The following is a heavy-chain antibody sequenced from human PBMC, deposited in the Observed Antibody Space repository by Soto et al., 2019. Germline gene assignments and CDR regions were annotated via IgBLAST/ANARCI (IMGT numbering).Heavy chain of an antibody. J-gene: IGHJ5*02. Sequence: ETLSLTCAVSGGSISSSNWWSWVRQPPGKGLEWIGEIYHSGSTNYNPSLKSRVTISVDTSKNQFSLKLSSVTAADTAVYYCARAYSRWSFRFDPWGQGTLVTVSS. D-gene: IGHD2-21*01. V-gene: IGHV4-4*02. CDR2: IYHSGST. CDR3: ARAYSRWSFRFDP. CDR1: GGSISSSNW.